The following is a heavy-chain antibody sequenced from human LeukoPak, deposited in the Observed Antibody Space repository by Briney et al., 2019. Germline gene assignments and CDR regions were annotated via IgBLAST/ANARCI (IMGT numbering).Heavy chain of an antibody. CDR1: GGSISSGDYY. Sequence: SETLSLTCTVSGGSISSGDYYWSWIRQPPGKGLEWIGYIYYSGSTYYNPSLKSRVTISVDTSKNQFSLKLSSVTAADTAVYYCARITVVTLVDYWGQGTLVTVSS. V-gene: IGHV4-30-4*01. CDR2: IYYSGST. CDR3: ARITVVTLVDY. D-gene: IGHD4-23*01. J-gene: IGHJ4*02.